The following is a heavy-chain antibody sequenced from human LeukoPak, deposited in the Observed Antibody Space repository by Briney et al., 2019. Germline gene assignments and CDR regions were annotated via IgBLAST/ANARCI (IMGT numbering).Heavy chain of an antibody. Sequence: SETLSLTCTVSGGSISSYHWSWIRQPPGKGLEWIGYIYYSGSTNYNPSLKSRVTISVDTSKNQFSLKLSSVTAADTAVYYCARWGPYCSSTSCYEQGGYYFDYWGQGTLVTVSS. V-gene: IGHV4-59*01. CDR3: ARWGPYCSSTSCYEQGGYYFDY. CDR2: IYYSGST. CDR1: GGSISSYH. J-gene: IGHJ4*02. D-gene: IGHD2-2*01.